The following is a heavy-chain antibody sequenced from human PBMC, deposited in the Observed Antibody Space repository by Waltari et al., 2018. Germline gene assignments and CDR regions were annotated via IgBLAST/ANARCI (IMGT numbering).Heavy chain of an antibody. CDR2: IIPIFGTA. CDR3: ARDLRGAPGY. V-gene: IGHV1-69*08. J-gene: IGHJ4*02. CDR1: GGTFSSYA. Sequence: LQMAQSGAEVKEPGCSVKVDCKASGGTFSSYATSWVRQAPGQGLEWMGRIIPIFGTANYAQKFQGRVTITADKSTSTAYIELSSLRSEDSAVYYCARDLRGAPGYWGQGTLVTVSS. D-gene: IGHD3-16*01.